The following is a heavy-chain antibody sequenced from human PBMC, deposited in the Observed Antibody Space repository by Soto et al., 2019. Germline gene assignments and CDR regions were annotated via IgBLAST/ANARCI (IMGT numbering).Heavy chain of an antibody. D-gene: IGHD3-10*01. V-gene: IGHV3-23*01. CDR1: GFTFSSYA. Sequence: PGGSLRLSCAASGFTFSSYAMSWVRQAPGKGLEWVSAISGSGGSTYYADSVKGRFTISRDNSKNTLYLQMNSLRAEDTAVYYCAKDQGLLGLLWFGELLYGNDAFDIWGQGTMVTVSS. CDR2: ISGSGGST. J-gene: IGHJ3*02. CDR3: AKDQGLLGLLWFGELLYGNDAFDI.